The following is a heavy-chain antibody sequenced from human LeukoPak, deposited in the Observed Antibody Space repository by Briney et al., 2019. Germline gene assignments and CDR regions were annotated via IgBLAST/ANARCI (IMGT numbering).Heavy chain of an antibody. CDR2: ISYDGSNK. D-gene: IGHD3-3*01. V-gene: IGHV3-30*04. CDR3: ARVSVFGVVIPPDF. Sequence: GGSPRLSCAASGFTFSSYAMHWVRQAPGKGLEWVAVISYDGSNKYYADSVKGRFTISRDNSKNTLYLQMNSLRAEDTAVYYCARVSVFGVVIPPDFWGQGTLVTVSS. J-gene: IGHJ4*02. CDR1: GFTFSSYA.